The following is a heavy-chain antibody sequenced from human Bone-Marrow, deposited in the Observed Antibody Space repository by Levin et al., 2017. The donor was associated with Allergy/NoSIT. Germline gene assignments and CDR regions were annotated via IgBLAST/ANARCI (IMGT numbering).Heavy chain of an antibody. Sequence: GGSLRLSCAASGFTFSSYAMSWVRQAPGKGLEWVSAISGSGGSTYYADSVKGRFTISRDNSKNTLYLQMNSLRAEDTAVYYCAKNSGPPIVVVIKGYYGMDVWGQGTTVTVSS. J-gene: IGHJ6*02. CDR2: ISGSGGST. D-gene: IGHD3-22*01. CDR3: AKNSGPPIVVVIKGYYGMDV. CDR1: GFTFSSYA. V-gene: IGHV3-23*01.